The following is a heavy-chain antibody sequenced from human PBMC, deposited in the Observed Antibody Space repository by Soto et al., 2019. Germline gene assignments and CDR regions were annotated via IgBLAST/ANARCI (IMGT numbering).Heavy chain of an antibody. J-gene: IGHJ3*02. V-gene: IGHV4-31*03. Sequence: QVQLQESGPGLVKPSQTLSLTCTVSGGSISSGGYYWSWIRQHPGKGLEWIGYIYYSGRTYYNPSLKGRVTLSVDTSKNQASLKLSSVTAADTAVYYCARRGKITVVAATHGAFDSWGQGTMVTVSS. D-gene: IGHD2-15*01. CDR3: ARRGKITVVAATHGAFDS. CDR1: GGSISSGGYY. CDR2: IYYSGRT.